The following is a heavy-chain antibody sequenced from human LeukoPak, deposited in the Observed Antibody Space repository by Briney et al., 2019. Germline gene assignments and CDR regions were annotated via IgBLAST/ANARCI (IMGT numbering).Heavy chain of an antibody. V-gene: IGHV4-59*01. J-gene: IGHJ6*03. D-gene: IGHD3-10*01. Sequence: SETLSLTCTVSGDSISSYYCSWIRQPPGKGLEWIGYIYYSGSTNYNPSLKRRVTISVDTSKNQFSLKLSSVTAADTAVYYCASMVRGVIQGYYYYYYMDVWGKGTTVTISS. CDR2: IYYSGST. CDR1: GDSISSYY. CDR3: ASMVRGVIQGYYYYYYMDV.